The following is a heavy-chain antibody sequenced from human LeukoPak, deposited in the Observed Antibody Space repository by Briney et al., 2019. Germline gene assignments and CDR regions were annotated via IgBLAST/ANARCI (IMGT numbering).Heavy chain of an antibody. Sequence: ASVTVSFKASGYTFTNYYMHWLRQAPGQGLEWMGWINPNSGGTNYAQRFQGSVTMTRDTSISTAYMELSRLRSDDTAVYYCARGKMGGDDFDYWGQGTLVTVSS. CDR2: INPNSGGT. J-gene: IGHJ4*02. CDR1: GYTFTNYY. D-gene: IGHD2-21*02. V-gene: IGHV1-2*02. CDR3: ARGKMGGDDFDY.